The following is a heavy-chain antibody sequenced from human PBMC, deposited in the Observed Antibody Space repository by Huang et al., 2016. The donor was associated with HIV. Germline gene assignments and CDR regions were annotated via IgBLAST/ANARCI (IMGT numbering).Heavy chain of an antibody. CDR1: GFTFTNFG. J-gene: IGHJ4*02. CDR3: AKESRWYSDLDN. CDR2: ISDDGSSG. Sequence: QVQLVESGGGVVQPGRSLRLACVASGFTFTNFGMQWVRQAPGNGLEWVDVISDDGSSGRDSESVRGRLTISRDNPMDTLYLQMNSLRPDDTAVYYCAKESRWYSDLDNWGQGTLVTVSS. V-gene: IGHV3-30*18. D-gene: IGHD2-15*01.